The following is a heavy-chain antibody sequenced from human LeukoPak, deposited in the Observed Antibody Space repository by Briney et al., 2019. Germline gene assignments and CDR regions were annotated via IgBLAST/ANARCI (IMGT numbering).Heavy chain of an antibody. CDR3: ARARGETTSYYFYLDV. CDR1: GFTFDDYG. Sequence: GGSLRLSCAASGFTFDDYGMHWVRQLPGKGLEWVSGINWKSDSIAYAVSVRGRFTISRDNAKNALYLQMNNLRADDTALYYCARARGETTSYYFYLDVRGGGTTVTVSS. J-gene: IGHJ6*03. V-gene: IGHV3-9*01. D-gene: IGHD3-10*01. CDR2: INWKSDSI.